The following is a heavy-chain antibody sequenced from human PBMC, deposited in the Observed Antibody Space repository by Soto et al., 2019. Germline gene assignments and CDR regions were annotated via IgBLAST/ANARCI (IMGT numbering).Heavy chain of an antibody. J-gene: IGHJ4*02. V-gene: IGHV4-39*01. D-gene: IGHD2-8*01. Sequence: PSETLSLTCTVSGDSIGTTHSYWAWIRQSPGKGLEWIGNIHYSGSTYYMPSLRSRVTLSVDTSKNQFSLRLTSVTAEDTAVYYCARHEGNGNVWPLDYWGLGILVTVS. CDR1: GDSIGTTHSY. CDR3: ARHEGNGNVWPLDY. CDR2: IHYSGST.